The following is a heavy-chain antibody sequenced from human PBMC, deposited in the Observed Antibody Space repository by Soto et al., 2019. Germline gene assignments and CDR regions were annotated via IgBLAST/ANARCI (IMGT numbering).Heavy chain of an antibody. V-gene: IGHV1-69*13. CDR1: GGTFSSYA. Sequence: GASVKVSCKASGGTFSSYAISWVRQAPGQGLEWMGGIIPIFGTANYAQKFQGRVTITADESTSTAYMELSSLRSEDTAVYYCARDGVGATSSPNAFDIWGQGTMVTVSS. CDR2: IIPIFGTA. CDR3: ARDGVGATSSPNAFDI. J-gene: IGHJ3*02. D-gene: IGHD1-26*01.